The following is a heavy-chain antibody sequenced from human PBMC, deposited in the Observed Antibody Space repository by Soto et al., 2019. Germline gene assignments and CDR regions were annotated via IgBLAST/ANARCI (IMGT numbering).Heavy chain of an antibody. V-gene: IGHV2-5*02. CDR1: VFSLSTSGVA. D-gene: IGHD2-2*01. J-gene: IGHJ4*02. CDR2: IYWDDDK. CDR3: AHSQRGPRDF. Sequence: PTQTLTLTCTFSVFSLSTSGVAVASIRKPPGEALEWLSLIYWDDDKRYNPSLKSRLTITKDTSKDQVVLTMINIGPMYTATYFCAHSQRGPRDFWGRGILVTVSS.